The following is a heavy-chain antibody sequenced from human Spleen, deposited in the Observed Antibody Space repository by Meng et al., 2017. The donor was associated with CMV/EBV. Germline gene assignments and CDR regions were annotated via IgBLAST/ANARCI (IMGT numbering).Heavy chain of an antibody. V-gene: IGHV1-18*01. CDR2: ISTYNGNT. Sequence: ASVKVSCKASGYTFTSYGINWVRQAPGQGLEWMGWISTYNGNTNYTQKVQGRVTLTTDTSASTAYMEMRSLRSDDTAVYYCARVPPRFSSSWYGGYFDYWGQGTLVTVSS. CDR3: ARVPPRFSSSWYGGYFDY. D-gene: IGHD6-13*01. J-gene: IGHJ4*02. CDR1: GYTFTSYG.